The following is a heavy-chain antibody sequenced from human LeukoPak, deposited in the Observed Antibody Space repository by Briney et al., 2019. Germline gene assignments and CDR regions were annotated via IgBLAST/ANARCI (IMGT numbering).Heavy chain of an antibody. D-gene: IGHD2-2*01. J-gene: IGHJ5*02. CDR1: GGSFSGYY. CDR3: ARVLGYCSSTSCWWFDP. V-gene: IGHV4-34*01. CDR2: INHSGST. Sequence: PSETLSLTCAVYGGSFSGYYWSLIRQPPGKGLEWIGEINHSGSTNYNPSLKSRVTISVDTSRNQFSLKLSSVTAADTAVYYCARVLGYCSSTSCWWFDPWGQGTLVTVSS.